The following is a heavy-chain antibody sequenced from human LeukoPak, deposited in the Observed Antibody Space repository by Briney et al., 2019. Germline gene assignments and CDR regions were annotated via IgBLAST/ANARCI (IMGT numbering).Heavy chain of an antibody. J-gene: IGHJ4*02. CDR3: ARVGPTKMATVYYFDY. Sequence: SETLSLTCTVSGGSISSYYWSWIRRPPGKGLEWIGYIYYSGSTNYNPSLKSRVTISVDTSKNQLSLKLSSVTGADTAVYYCARVGPTKMATVYYFDYWGQGTLVTVSS. V-gene: IGHV4-59*01. CDR2: IYYSGST. CDR1: GGSISSYY. D-gene: IGHD5-24*01.